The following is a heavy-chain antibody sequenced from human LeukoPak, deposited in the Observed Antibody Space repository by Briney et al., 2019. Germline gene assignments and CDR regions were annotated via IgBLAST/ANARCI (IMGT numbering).Heavy chain of an antibody. CDR3: ASRFTARQLVPADYYHMDV. D-gene: IGHD6-13*01. CDR2: IIPIYGTT. Sequence: GASVKVSCKASGVSFRDYTINWVRQAPGQGLGWMGAIIPIYGTTNYAQRLQGRVTLTMDDSATTAFMEMSSLRSEDTAVYYCASRFTARQLVPADYYHMDVWGKGTTVFVS. CDR1: GVSFRDYT. V-gene: IGHV1-69*05. J-gene: IGHJ6*03.